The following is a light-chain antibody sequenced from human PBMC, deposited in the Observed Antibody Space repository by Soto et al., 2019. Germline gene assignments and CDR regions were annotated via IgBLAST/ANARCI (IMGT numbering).Light chain of an antibody. V-gene: IGLV4-69*01. J-gene: IGLJ2*01. Sequence: QAVVTQSPSASASLGASVKLTCTLSSGHSNYAIAWHQQQPEKGPRYLMKLNNDGSHSKGDGIPDRFSGSSSGAERYLTISSLQSEDEADYYCQTWGTGTHVVFGGGTKLTVL. CDR1: SGHSNYA. CDR2: LNNDGSH. CDR3: QTWGTGTHVV.